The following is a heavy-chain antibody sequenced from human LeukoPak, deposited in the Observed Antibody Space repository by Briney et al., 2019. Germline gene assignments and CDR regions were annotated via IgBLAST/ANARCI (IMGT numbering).Heavy chain of an antibody. D-gene: IGHD6-13*01. Sequence: SETLSLTCNVSGDSISSYYWSWIRQPPGKGLEWIGYISNSGSTNYNPSLKSRVTISVDTSKNQFSLKLSSVTAADTAVYYCARGLQQLYWFDPWGQGTLVTVSS. CDR1: GDSISSYY. CDR3: ARGLQQLYWFDP. J-gene: IGHJ5*02. V-gene: IGHV4-59*08. CDR2: ISNSGST.